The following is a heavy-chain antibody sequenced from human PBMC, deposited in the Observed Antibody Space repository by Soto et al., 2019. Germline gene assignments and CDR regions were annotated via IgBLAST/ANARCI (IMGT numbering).Heavy chain of an antibody. CDR1: GYTFSSYA. V-gene: IGHV1-3*01. CDR2: INAGYGNT. Sequence: ASVKVSCKASGYTFSSYAMHWVRQAPGQRLEWMGWINAGYGNTKSSQKIQDRVTISRDTSASTAYMERTSLRSEDTAVYYCARDTGDGTFDFWGQGTLVTVSS. J-gene: IGHJ4*02. D-gene: IGHD7-27*01. CDR3: ARDTGDGTFDF.